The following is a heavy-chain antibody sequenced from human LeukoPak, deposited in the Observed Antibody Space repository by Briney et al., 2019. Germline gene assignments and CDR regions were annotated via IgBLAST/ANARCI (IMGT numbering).Heavy chain of an antibody. CDR3: AKPATSQQAVDH. CDR1: GFTFSDYA. V-gene: IGHV3-23*01. D-gene: IGHD2-2*01. J-gene: IGHJ4*02. CDR2: ISSGGNT. Sequence: GGSLRLSCAASGFTFSDYAMNWVRQAPGKGLEWVSTISSGGNTYYADSVKGRFTISRDNSKSTLNLHMNSLRAEDTAMYYCAKPATSQQAVDHWGQGTPVTVSS.